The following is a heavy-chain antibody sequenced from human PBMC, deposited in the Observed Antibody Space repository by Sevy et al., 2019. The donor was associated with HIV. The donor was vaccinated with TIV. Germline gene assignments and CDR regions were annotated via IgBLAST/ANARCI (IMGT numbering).Heavy chain of an antibody. Sequence: SETLSLTCAVYGGSFSGYYWSWIRQPPRKGLEWIGEINHSGSTNYNPSLKSRVTISVDTSKNQFSLKLSSVTAADTAVYYCARGGGDVVVPAAIVRWFDPWGQGTLVTVSS. CDR1: GGSFSGYY. V-gene: IGHV4-34*01. J-gene: IGHJ5*02. CDR3: ARGGGDVVVPAAIVRWFDP. D-gene: IGHD2-2*01. CDR2: INHSGST.